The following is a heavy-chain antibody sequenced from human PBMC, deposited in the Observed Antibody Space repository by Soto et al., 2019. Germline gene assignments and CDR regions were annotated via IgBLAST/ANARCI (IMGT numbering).Heavy chain of an antibody. Sequence: QVQLVQSGAEEKKPGASVKVSCKASGYTFTSYAMHWVRQAPGQRLEWMGWINAGNGNTKYSQKFQGRDTITRDTSASTAYMGLSSLRSEDTAVYYCARSIVVVTALDYWGQGTLVTVSS. D-gene: IGHD2-21*02. CDR1: GYTFTSYA. V-gene: IGHV1-3*05. CDR3: ARSIVVVTALDY. CDR2: INAGNGNT. J-gene: IGHJ4*02.